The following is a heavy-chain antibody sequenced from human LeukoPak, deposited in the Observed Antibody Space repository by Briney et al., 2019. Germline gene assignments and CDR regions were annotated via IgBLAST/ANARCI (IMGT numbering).Heavy chain of an antibody. CDR1: GFTFSSSW. V-gene: IGHV3-74*01. J-gene: IGHJ4*02. D-gene: IGHD3-9*01. CDR2: ISSDGSST. Sequence: PGGSLRLSCAASGFTFSSSWMYWVRQGPGKGLVWVSRISSDGSSTGYADSVNGRFTISRDNAKNTPNLQVNSLRVEDTAVYYCARDLFSATGMWGQGTLVTVSS. CDR3: ARDLFSATGM.